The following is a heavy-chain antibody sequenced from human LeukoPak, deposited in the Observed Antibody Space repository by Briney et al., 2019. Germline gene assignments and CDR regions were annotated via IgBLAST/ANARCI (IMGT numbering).Heavy chain of an antibody. V-gene: IGHV4-39*01. Sequence: PSETLSLTCTVSGGSISSSSYYWGWIRQPPGMGLEWIGSIYYSGSTYYNPSLKSRVTISVDTSKNQFSLKLSSVTAADTAVYYCARRIHGFWSGYYAHWGQGTLVTVSS. J-gene: IGHJ4*02. CDR2: IYYSGST. D-gene: IGHD3-3*01. CDR3: ARRIHGFWSGYYAH. CDR1: GGSISSSSYY.